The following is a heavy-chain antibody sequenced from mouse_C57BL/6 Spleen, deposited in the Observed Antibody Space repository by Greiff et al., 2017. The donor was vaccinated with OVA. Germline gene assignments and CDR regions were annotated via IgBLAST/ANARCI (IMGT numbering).Heavy chain of an antibody. D-gene: IGHD2-2*01. CDR1: GFSLTSYG. V-gene: IGHV2-2*01. J-gene: IGHJ2*01. Sequence: VQLQESGPGLVQPSQSLSITCTDSGFSLTSYGVHWVRQSPGKGLEWLGVIWSGGSTDYNAAFISRLSISKDNSKSQVFFKMNSLQADDTAIYYCARNYGYDPYYFDYWGQGTTLTVSS. CDR2: IWSGGST. CDR3: ARNYGYDPYYFDY.